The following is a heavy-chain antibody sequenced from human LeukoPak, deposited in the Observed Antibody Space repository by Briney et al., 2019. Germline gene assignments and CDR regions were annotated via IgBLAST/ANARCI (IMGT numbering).Heavy chain of an antibody. Sequence: PSETLSLTCTVSGGSISSYYWSWIRQPPGKGPEWIGYIYYSGSTNYNPSLKSRVTISVDTSKNQFSLKLSSVTAADTAVYYCARRYGDYDYWGQGTLVTVSS. V-gene: IGHV4-59*08. J-gene: IGHJ4*02. CDR2: IYYSGST. CDR3: ARRYGDYDY. CDR1: GGSISSYY. D-gene: IGHD4-17*01.